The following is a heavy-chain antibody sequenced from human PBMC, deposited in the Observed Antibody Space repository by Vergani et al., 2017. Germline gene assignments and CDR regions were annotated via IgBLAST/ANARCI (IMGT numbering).Heavy chain of an antibody. CDR2: ISSSSSYI. V-gene: IGHV3-21*01. Sequence: EVQLVESGGGLVQPGGSLRLSCAASGFTFSSYSMNWVRQAPGKGLEWVSSISSSSSYIYYADSVKGRFTISRDNAKNSLYLQMNSLRAEDTAVYYCARATSPTYYDILTGYYQLYYCDYWGQGTLVTVAS. J-gene: IGHJ4*02. CDR3: ARATSPTYYDILTGYYQLYYCDY. D-gene: IGHD3-9*01. CDR1: GFTFSSYS.